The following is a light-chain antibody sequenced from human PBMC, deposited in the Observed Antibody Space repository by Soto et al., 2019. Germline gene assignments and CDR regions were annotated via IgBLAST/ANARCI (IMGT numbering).Light chain of an antibody. Sequence: ELLMTQSPATLSVSPGERATLSCRASQSVSSNLAWYQQKPGQAPRLLIYGSSTRATGIPARFSGSGSGTEFTLTISSLQSEDFAVYYCQQYNNWTYTFGQGTKLEIK. V-gene: IGKV3-15*01. CDR1: QSVSSN. CDR3: QQYNNWTYT. CDR2: GSS. J-gene: IGKJ2*01.